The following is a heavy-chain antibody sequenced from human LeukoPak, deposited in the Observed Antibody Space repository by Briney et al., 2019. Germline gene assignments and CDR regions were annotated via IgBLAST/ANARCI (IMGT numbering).Heavy chain of an antibody. V-gene: IGHV4-61*02. CDR1: GGSISSGSYY. CDR3: ARVKNQQWLAAPSHFDY. CDR2: IYTSGST. J-gene: IGHJ4*02. Sequence: SETLSLTCTVSGGSISSGSYYWSWIRQPAGKGLEWIGRIYTSGSTNYNPSLKSRVTISVDTSKNQFSLKLSSVAAADTAVYYCARVKNQQWLAAPSHFDYWGQGTLVTVSS. D-gene: IGHD6-19*01.